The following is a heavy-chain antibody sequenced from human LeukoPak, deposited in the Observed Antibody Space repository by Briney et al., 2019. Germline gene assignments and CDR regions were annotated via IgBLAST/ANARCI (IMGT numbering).Heavy chain of an antibody. Sequence: PSETLSLTCAVSGASISSNNWWWSWVRQPPGKGLEWIGYIYYSGSTYYNPSLKSRVTISVDTSKNQFSLKLSSVTAADTAVYYCKHQVLLSSFGVVIYYMDVWGKGTTVTVSS. CDR3: KHQVLLSSFGVVIYYMDV. J-gene: IGHJ6*03. CDR2: IYYSGST. V-gene: IGHV4-4*02. CDR1: GASISSNNW. D-gene: IGHD3-3*01.